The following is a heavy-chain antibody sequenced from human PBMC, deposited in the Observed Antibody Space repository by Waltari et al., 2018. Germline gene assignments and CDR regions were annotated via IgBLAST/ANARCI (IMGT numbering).Heavy chain of an antibody. V-gene: IGHV3-30*02. J-gene: IGHJ3*01. CDR2: LSFDGKKI. Sequence: VQLLESGGGVVQPGGSLRLSCAASGFIFSSHGMHWVRQIPGKGLEWVALLSFDGKKIFDADSVRGRFTISRDNSNNIVFLQMNSLRPEDSGVYYCAKDGDYSLTEYDAFDVWGQGTVVTVSP. CDR3: AKDGDYSLTEYDAFDV. CDR1: GFIFSSHG. D-gene: IGHD4-17*01.